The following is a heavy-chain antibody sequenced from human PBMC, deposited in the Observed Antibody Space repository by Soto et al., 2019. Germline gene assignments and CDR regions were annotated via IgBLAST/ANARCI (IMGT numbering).Heavy chain of an antibody. V-gene: IGHV3-23*01. CDR2: ISGGGGTS. D-gene: IGHD3-22*01. CDR1: GFTFSTYA. J-gene: IGHJ4*02. Sequence: PGGSLRLSCAASGFTFSTYAMTWVRQAPGKGLEWVSAISGGGGTSYYADAVKGRFTISRDNSKNTQYLQMNSLRAEDTALYYCAKNYDSSGYYYYFDFWGQGTLVTVSS. CDR3: AKNYDSSGYYYYFDF.